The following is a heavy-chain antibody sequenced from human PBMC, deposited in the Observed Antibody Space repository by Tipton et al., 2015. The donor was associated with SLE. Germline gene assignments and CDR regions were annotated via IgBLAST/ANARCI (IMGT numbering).Heavy chain of an antibody. V-gene: IGHV4-59*01. Sequence: TLSLTCTVSGGSISSYYWSWIRQPPGKGLEWIGYIYYSGSTNYNPSLKSRVTISLDTSKNQFSLKLSSVTAADTAVYYCARGRDSSGYCPDYYDYWGQGTLVTVSS. CDR1: GGSISSYY. CDR2: IYYSGST. CDR3: ARGRDSSGYCPDYYDY. J-gene: IGHJ4*02. D-gene: IGHD3-22*01.